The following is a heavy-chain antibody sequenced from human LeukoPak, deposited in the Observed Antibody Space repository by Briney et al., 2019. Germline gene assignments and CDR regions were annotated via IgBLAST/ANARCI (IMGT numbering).Heavy chain of an antibody. CDR3: ARVGSYYDTPLDY. J-gene: IGHJ4*02. D-gene: IGHD3-22*01. V-gene: IGHV3-66*01. Sequence: GGSLRLSCAASGFTVSSNYMSWVRQAPGRGLEWVSVIYSGGSTYYADSVKGRFTISRDNSKNTLYLQMNSLRAEDTAAYYCARVGSYYDTPLDYWGQGTLVTVSS. CDR1: GFTVSSNY. CDR2: IYSGGST.